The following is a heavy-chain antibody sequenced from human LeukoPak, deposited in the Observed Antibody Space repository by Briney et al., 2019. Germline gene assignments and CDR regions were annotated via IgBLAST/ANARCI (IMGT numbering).Heavy chain of an antibody. CDR2: IKQDGSER. V-gene: IGHV3-7*01. CDR3: ARDIGASDAFDI. CDR1: GFTFSSYW. J-gene: IGHJ3*02. Sequence: GGSLRPSCAASGFTFSSYWMSWVRQAPGKGLEWVANIKQDGSERYYVDSVKGRFTISRDNAKNSLYLQMNSLRAEDTAVYYCARDIGASDAFDIWGQGTMVTVSS. D-gene: IGHD5-12*01.